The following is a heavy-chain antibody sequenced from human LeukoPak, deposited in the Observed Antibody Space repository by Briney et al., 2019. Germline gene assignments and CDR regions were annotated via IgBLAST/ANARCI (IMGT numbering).Heavy chain of an antibody. CDR3: ARGEALRYLDWLSRFDY. D-gene: IGHD3-9*01. J-gene: IGHJ4*02. CDR1: GYTFTGYY. V-gene: IGHV1-2*02. Sequence: GASVKVSCKASGYTFTGYYMHWVRQAPGQGLEWMGWINPNSGGTNYAQKFQGRVTMTRDTSISTAYVELSRLRSDDTAVYYCARGEALRYLDWLSRFDYWGQGTLVTVSS. CDR2: INPNSGGT.